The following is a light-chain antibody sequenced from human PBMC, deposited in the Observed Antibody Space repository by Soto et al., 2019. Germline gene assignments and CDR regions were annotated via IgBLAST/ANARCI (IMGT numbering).Light chain of an antibody. J-gene: IGKJ4*01. V-gene: IGKV3-11*01. CDR2: DAS. CDR1: QSVSES. CDR3: QQRNDWVT. Sequence: EIVLTQSPATLSLSPGERATLSCRASQSVSESLAWYQQKPGQAPRLLIYDASNRATGIPARFSGSGSGTDFILTISSLEPEDSGVYYCQQRNDWVTFGGGTKVDI.